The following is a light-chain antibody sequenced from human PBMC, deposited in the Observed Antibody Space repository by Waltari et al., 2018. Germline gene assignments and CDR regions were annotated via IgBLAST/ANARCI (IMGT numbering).Light chain of an antibody. Sequence: QSMLTQPPSVSGAPGQRVTISCTGTSSNIGAASDVPWYQQLPGTAPKPLIYGDSTRPSGVPDRFSGSKSGTSASLAITGLQAEDEAEYYCQTYDISLRGWVFGGGTELTVL. J-gene: IGLJ3*02. CDR2: GDS. CDR1: SSNIGAASD. CDR3: QTYDISLRGWV. V-gene: IGLV1-40*01.